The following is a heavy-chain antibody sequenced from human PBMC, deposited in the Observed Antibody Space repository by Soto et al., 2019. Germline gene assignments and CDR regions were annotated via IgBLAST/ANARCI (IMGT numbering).Heavy chain of an antibody. CDR1: GGSISSGDYF. CDR3: ARDDGYYRLYDY. D-gene: IGHD3-3*01. J-gene: IGHJ4*02. CDR2: IYYTGST. V-gene: IGHV4-30-4*01. Sequence: QVRLQESGPGLVKPSQTVSLTCTVSGGSISSGDYFWSWVRQPPGKGLEWIGYIYYTGSTSYNPSLKSRITMSVDTSKNQFSLKVSSVTAADTAVYFCARDDGYYRLYDYWGQGTLVTVSS.